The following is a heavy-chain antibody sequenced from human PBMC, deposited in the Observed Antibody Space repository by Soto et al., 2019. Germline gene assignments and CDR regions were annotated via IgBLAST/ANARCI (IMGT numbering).Heavy chain of an antibody. D-gene: IGHD3-22*01. CDR2: IIPIFGTA. Sequence: QVPLVQSGAEVKKPGSSVKVSCKASGGTFSSYAISWVRQAPGQGLEWMGGIIPIFGTANYAQKFQGRVTITADESTSTAYLELSSLRSEDTAVYYCARVPLRYYDSSGSHFDLWGRGTLVTVSS. CDR1: GGTFSSYA. CDR3: ARVPLRYYDSSGSHFDL. J-gene: IGHJ2*01. V-gene: IGHV1-69*01.